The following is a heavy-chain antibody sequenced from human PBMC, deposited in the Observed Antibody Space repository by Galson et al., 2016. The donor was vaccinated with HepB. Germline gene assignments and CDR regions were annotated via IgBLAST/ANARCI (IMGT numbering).Heavy chain of an antibody. D-gene: IGHD6-6*01. CDR3: ARHHYRSSSRTHGFDI. J-gene: IGHJ3*02. CDR2: LSYNGCST. Sequence: SLRLSCAASGFTFSSYAMSWVRQAPGKGLEWVSGLSYNGCSTYYADSVKGRFTISRDNSKNTLYLQMNSLRAEDTAVFYCARHHYRSSSRTHGFDIWGQGTMVTVSS. CDR1: GFTFSSYA. V-gene: IGHV3-23*01.